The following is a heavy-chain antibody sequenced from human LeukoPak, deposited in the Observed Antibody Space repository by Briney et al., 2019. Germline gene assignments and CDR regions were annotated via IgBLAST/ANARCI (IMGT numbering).Heavy chain of an antibody. CDR2: MNPNSGNT. V-gene: IGHV1-8*02. CDR3: ARDQNYGSGSYYRGGFDP. Sequence: ASVKVSCKASGYTFTSNDINWVRQATGQGLEWMGWMNPNSGNTGYAQKFQGRVTMTRNTSISTAYMELSSLRSEDTAAYYCARDQNYGSGSYYRGGFDPWGQGTLVTVSS. J-gene: IGHJ5*02. D-gene: IGHD3-10*01. CDR1: GYTFTSND.